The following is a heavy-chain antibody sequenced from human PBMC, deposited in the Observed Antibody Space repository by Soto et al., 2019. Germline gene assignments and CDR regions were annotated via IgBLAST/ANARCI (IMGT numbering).Heavy chain of an antibody. V-gene: IGHV1-3*01. CDR2: INAGNGNT. D-gene: IGHD3-10*01. J-gene: IGHJ3*02. CDR3: ARVLYVSGRPLYAVDI. Sequence: QVQLVQSGAEVKKPGASVKVSCKASGYTFTSYAMHWVRQAPGQRLEWMGWINAGNGNTKYSERFQGRVSIYRDTSASTAYMELSSLRSEDTAVYYCARVLYVSGRPLYAVDIWGQGTMVTVSS. CDR1: GYTFTSYA.